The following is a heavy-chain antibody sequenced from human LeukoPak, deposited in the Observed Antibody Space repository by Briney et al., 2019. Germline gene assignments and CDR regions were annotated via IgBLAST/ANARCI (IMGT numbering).Heavy chain of an antibody. Sequence: SQTLSLTCAVSGDSVSSNSAAWNWIRQSPSGGLGWLGRTYYRSKWYNDYAVSVKSRITINPDTSKNQFSLQLNSVTPEDTAVYYCVRDDGIGLDAFDVWSPGTMVTVSS. CDR1: GDSVSSNSAA. CDR2: TYYRSKWYN. J-gene: IGHJ3*01. V-gene: IGHV6-1*01. D-gene: IGHD1-14*01. CDR3: VRDDGIGLDAFDV.